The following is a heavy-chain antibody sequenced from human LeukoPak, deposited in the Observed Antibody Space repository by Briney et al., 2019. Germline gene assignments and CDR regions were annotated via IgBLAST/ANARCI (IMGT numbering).Heavy chain of an antibody. CDR2: IKQDGSEK. J-gene: IGHJ4*02. CDR1: GFTFSTYW. Sequence: QPGGSLRLSCEASGFTFSTYWMSWVRQAPGKGLEWVANIKQDGSEKYYVDSVKGRFTISRDNAKNSLYPQMNSLRAEDTAMYYCARSFDCTTTSCYPFDYWGQGTLVTVSS. CDR3: ARSFDCTTTSCYPFDY. V-gene: IGHV3-7*01. D-gene: IGHD2-2*01.